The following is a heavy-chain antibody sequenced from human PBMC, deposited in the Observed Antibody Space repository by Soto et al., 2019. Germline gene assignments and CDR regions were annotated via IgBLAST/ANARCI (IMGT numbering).Heavy chain of an antibody. CDR2: VGQDGTP. Sequence: EVQLLESGGGLVQPGGSLRLSCAASGFTFSTYTMAWVRQAPGRGPEWVSGVGQDGTPYYADSVKDRFTISRDNSRSSVYLEMIALRGEDTAVYYCAKDMRPDGVWDFGHWGQGTLVTVSS. V-gene: IGHV3-23*01. D-gene: IGHD4-17*01. J-gene: IGHJ4*02. CDR1: GFTFSTYT. CDR3: AKDMRPDGVWDFGH.